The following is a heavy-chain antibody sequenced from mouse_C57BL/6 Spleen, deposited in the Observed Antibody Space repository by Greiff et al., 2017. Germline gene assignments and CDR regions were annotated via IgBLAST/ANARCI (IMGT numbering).Heavy chain of an antibody. CDR3: ARRDYGCSYVYY. CDR2: INPGSGGT. V-gene: IGHV1-54*01. D-gene: IGHD1-1*01. Sequence: QVQLKESGAELVRPGTSVKVSCKASGYAFTNYLIEWVKQRPGQGLEWIGVINPGSGGTNYNGKFKGKATLTADKSSSTAYMQLSSLTSEDSAVYFCARRDYGCSYVYYWGQGTTLTVSS. J-gene: IGHJ2*01. CDR1: GYAFTNYL.